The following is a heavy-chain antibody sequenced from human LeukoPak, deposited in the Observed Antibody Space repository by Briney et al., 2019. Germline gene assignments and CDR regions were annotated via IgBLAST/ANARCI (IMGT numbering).Heavy chain of an antibody. Sequence: GGSLRLSCAASGFTFSSYGMHWVRQAPGKGLEWVAVISYDGSNKYYADSVKGRFTISRDNSKNTLYLQMNSLRAEDTAVYYCAKSGYCGGGSCYAFDYWGQGTLVTVSS. J-gene: IGHJ4*02. CDR3: AKSGYCGGGSCYAFDY. CDR1: GFTFSSYG. D-gene: IGHD2-15*01. CDR2: ISYDGSNK. V-gene: IGHV3-30*18.